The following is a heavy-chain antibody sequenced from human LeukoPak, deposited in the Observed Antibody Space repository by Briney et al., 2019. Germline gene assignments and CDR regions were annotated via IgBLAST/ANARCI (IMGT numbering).Heavy chain of an antibody. J-gene: IGHJ4*02. D-gene: IGHD7-27*01. CDR1: GYSFTSYW. V-gene: IGHV5-51*01. CDR2: IYPGDSDT. CDR3: AINRWGWKGYFDY. Sequence: GESLKISCKGPGYSFTSYWIGWVRQMPGKGLEWMGIIYPGDSDTRYSPSFQGQVTISADKSISTAYLQWSSLKASDTAMYCCAINRWGWKGYFDYWGQGTLVTVSS.